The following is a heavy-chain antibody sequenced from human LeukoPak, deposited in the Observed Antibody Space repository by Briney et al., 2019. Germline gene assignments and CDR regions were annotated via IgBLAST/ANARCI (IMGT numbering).Heavy chain of an antibody. J-gene: IGHJ4*02. V-gene: IGHV4-39*07. Sequence: PSETLSLTCKVSGGSLSSSTHYWVWIRQPPGKGLEWIGSIYYSGSTYYNPSLKSRVTISVDTSKNQFSLKLSSVTAADTAVYYCARRDVYSNYVDYWGQGTLVTVSS. CDR2: IYYSGST. CDR1: GGSLSSSTHY. D-gene: IGHD4-11*01. CDR3: ARRDVYSNYVDY.